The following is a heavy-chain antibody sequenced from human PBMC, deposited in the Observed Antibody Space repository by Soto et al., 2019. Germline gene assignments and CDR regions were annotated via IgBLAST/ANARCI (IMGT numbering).Heavy chain of an antibody. CDR2: ISGSGGST. V-gene: IGHV3-23*01. Sequence: GGSLRLSCAASGFTFSSYAMSWVRQAPGKGLEWVSAISGSGGSTYYADSVKGRFTISRDNSKNTLYLQMNSLRAEDTAVYYCANPGTTYYYYGMDVWGQGTTVTVSS. D-gene: IGHD1-7*01. CDR1: GFTFSSYA. J-gene: IGHJ6*02. CDR3: ANPGTTYYYYGMDV.